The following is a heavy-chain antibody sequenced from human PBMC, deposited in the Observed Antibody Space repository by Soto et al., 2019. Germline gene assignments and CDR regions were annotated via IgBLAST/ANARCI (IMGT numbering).Heavy chain of an antibody. CDR2: IADSETT. V-gene: IGHV4-59*01. D-gene: IGHD3-10*01. Sequence: SETLSLTCIVSGASMGRYYWSWIRQSPGKGLEYIGYIADSETTNYSPSLRSRVTISLEASKSQFSLKLSSVTAADTAVYYCARVDYYGAGTYLFDYWGPGTLVTVSS. J-gene: IGHJ4*02. CDR1: GASMGRYY. CDR3: ARVDYYGAGTYLFDY.